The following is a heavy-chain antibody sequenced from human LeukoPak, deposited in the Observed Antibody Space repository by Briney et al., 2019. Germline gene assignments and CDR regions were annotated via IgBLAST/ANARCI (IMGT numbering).Heavy chain of an antibody. D-gene: IGHD3-22*01. V-gene: IGHV7-4-1*02. CDR3: ARDYKSYYYDSSGYYYHLVDCGY. CDR1: GYTFTSYA. Sequence: GASVKVSCKASGYTFTSYAMNWVRQAPGQGLEWMGWINTNTGNPTYAQGFTGRFVFSLDTSVSTAYLQISSLKAEDTAVYYCARDYKSYYYDSSGYYYHLVDCGYWGQGTLVTVSS. CDR2: INTNTGNP. J-gene: IGHJ4*02.